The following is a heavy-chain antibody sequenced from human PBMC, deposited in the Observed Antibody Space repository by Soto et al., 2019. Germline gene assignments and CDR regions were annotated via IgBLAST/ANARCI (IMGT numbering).Heavy chain of an antibody. CDR1: GGSISSGDYF. CDR2: IYFSGSA. V-gene: IGHV4-31*03. J-gene: IGHJ4*02. CDR3: ARDEYLTTQAYDY. Sequence: TLSLSCTVSGGSISSGDYFWTWIRQLPGKGLEWMGYIYFSGSAYYNPSLKSRLTMSLDTSENQFPLRLTSVTAADTGLYFCARDEYLTTQAYDYWGQGILVTVSS. D-gene: IGHD2-21*01.